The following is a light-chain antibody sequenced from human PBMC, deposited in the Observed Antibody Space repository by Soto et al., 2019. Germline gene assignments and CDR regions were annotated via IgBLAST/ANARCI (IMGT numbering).Light chain of an antibody. V-gene: IGLV2-14*01. J-gene: IGLJ2*01. CDR1: GSDIGGYNF. CDR3: SSFTTSSTLVV. CDR2: EVN. Sequence: QSALTQPASVSGSPGQSITISCTGTGSDIGGYNFFSWYQHHPGKDPKLMIYEVNNRPSGVSSRCSGSKSGNTATLTISGLQTEDESDYYCSSFTTSSTLVVFGGGTKLTVL.